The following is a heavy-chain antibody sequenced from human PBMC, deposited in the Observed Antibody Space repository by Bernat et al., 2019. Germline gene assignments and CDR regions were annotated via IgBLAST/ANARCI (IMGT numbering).Heavy chain of an antibody. CDR1: GGSISSYY. CDR2: IYYSGST. J-gene: IGHJ5*02. CDR3: ARDLGPSYSSGWYGWFDP. V-gene: IGHV4-59*01. D-gene: IGHD6-19*01. Sequence: QVKLQESGPGLVKPSETLSLTCTVSGGSISSYYWSWIRQPPGKGLEWIGYIYYSGSTNYNPSLKSRVTISVDTSKNQFSLKLSSVTAADTAVYYCARDLGPSYSSGWYGWFDPWGQGTLVTVSS.